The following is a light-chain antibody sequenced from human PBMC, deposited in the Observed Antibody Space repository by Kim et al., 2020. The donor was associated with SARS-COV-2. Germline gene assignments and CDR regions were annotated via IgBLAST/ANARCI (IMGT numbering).Light chain of an antibody. CDR2: AAS. V-gene: IGKV1-27*01. CDR1: QGISNY. Sequence: ASLGNRVTITCRASQGISNYLAWYQEKPGKVPTLLIYAASTLQSGVPSRFSGSGSETDFTLTISSLQPEDGATYYCQKYNSAPFGGGTKVDIK. J-gene: IGKJ4*01. CDR3: QKYNSAP.